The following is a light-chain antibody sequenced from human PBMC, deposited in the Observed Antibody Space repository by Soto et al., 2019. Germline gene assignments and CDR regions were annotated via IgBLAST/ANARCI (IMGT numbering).Light chain of an antibody. Sequence: EIVLTQSPATLSLSPGERVTLSCRASQSVRNYLAWYQQKPGQAPRLLIYDASNRATGIPARFSGSGSGTDFTLTISSPEPEDFAVYYCHQRINWPPITFGQGTRLEIK. CDR2: DAS. J-gene: IGKJ5*01. CDR1: QSVRNY. CDR3: HQRINWPPIT. V-gene: IGKV3-11*01.